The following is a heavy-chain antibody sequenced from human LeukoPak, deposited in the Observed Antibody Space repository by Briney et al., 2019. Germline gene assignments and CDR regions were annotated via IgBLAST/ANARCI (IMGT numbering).Heavy chain of an antibody. CDR1: GGTFSSYA. CDR3: ARAEDIVVVPASNYYMDV. J-gene: IGHJ6*03. Sequence: SVKVSCKASGGTFSSYAISWVRQAPGQGLEWMGGIIPIFGTADYAQKFQGRVTITADESTSTAYMELSSLRSEDTAVYYCARAEDIVVVPASNYYMDVWGKGTTVTVSS. D-gene: IGHD2-2*01. CDR2: IIPIFGTA. V-gene: IGHV1-69*13.